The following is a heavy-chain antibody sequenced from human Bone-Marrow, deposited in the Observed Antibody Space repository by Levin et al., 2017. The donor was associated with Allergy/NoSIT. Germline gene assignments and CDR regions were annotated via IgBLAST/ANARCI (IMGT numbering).Heavy chain of an antibody. CDR3: ARLYYDSSGYYGPGD. CDR2: ISAYNGNT. Sequence: GASVKVSCKASGYTFTSDGISWVRQAPGQGLEWMGWISAYNGNTNYAQKLQGRVTMTTDTSTSTAYMELRSLRSDDTAVYYCARLYYDSSGYYGPGDWGQGTLVTVSS. D-gene: IGHD3-22*01. J-gene: IGHJ4*02. V-gene: IGHV1-18*01. CDR1: GYTFTSDG.